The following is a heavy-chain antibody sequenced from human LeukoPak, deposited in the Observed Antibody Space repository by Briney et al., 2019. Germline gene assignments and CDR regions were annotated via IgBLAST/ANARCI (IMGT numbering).Heavy chain of an antibody. V-gene: IGHV4-39*07. CDR1: GGSITSSSYY. J-gene: IGHJ5*02. CDR2: VYYSGNT. Sequence: PSETLSLTCTVSGGSITSSSYYWGWIRQPPGNGLEGIGSVYYSGNTYYNSSLKSRVTISVDTSKNQFSLKLSSVTAADTAVYYCARDSPYDYVWGSYRSRWFDPWGQGTLVTVSS. D-gene: IGHD3-16*02. CDR3: ARDSPYDYVWGSYRSRWFDP.